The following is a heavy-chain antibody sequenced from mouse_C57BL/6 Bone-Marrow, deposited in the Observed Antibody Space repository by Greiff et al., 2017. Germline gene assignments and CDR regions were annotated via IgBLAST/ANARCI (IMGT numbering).Heavy chain of an antibody. J-gene: IGHJ3*01. V-gene: IGHV1-81*01. CDR1: GYTFTSYG. CDR3: ARYYYGSSLLAD. D-gene: IGHD1-1*01. Sequence: VQLQQSGAEPARPGASVKLSCKASGYTFTSYGISWVKQRTGQGLEWIGEIYPRSGNTYYNEKFKGKATLTADKSSSTAYMELRSLTSEDSAVYFCARYYYGSSLLADGGQGTLVTVSA. CDR2: IYPRSGNT.